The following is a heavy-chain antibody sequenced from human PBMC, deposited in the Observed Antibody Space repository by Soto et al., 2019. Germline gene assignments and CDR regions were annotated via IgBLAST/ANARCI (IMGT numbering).Heavy chain of an antibody. CDR2: INPNSGGT. Sequence: ASLKVSCKASGCTLTDYYMHCARQAPGQGLEWMGWINPNSGGTNYAQKFQGWVTMTRDTSISTAHMELSRLRSDDTAVYYCARGVYCTNGVCYTPYGMDVWGQRTTVTVSS. CDR3: ARGVYCTNGVCYTPYGMDV. V-gene: IGHV1-2*04. CDR1: GCTLTDYY. J-gene: IGHJ6*02. D-gene: IGHD2-8*01.